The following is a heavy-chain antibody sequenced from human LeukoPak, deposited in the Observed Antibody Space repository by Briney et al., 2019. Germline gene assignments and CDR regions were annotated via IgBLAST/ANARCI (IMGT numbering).Heavy chain of an antibody. CDR1: GYTFTSYD. Sequence: ASVKVSCKASGYTFTSYDINWVRQATGQGLEWMGWMNPNSGNTGYAQKFQGRVTMTRNTSISTAYMELSSLRSEDTAVYYCARDRESRDGYNSYWYFDLWGRGTLVTVSS. CDR3: ARDRESRDGYNSYWYFDL. J-gene: IGHJ2*01. D-gene: IGHD5-24*01. CDR2: MNPNSGNT. V-gene: IGHV1-8*01.